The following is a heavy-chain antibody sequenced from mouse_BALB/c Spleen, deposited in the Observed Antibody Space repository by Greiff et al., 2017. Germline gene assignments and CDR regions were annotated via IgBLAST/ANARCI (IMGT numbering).Heavy chain of an antibody. Sequence: EVKVVESGGGLVKPGGSLKLSCAASGFTFSSYTMSWVRQTPEKRLEWVATISSGGSYTYYPDSVKGRFTISRDNAKNTLYLQMSSLKSEDTAMYYCTIGSSYFDYWGQGTTLTVSS. V-gene: IGHV5-6-4*01. CDR2: ISSGGSYT. CDR3: TIGSSYFDY. CDR1: GFTFSSYT. J-gene: IGHJ2*01. D-gene: IGHD1-1*01.